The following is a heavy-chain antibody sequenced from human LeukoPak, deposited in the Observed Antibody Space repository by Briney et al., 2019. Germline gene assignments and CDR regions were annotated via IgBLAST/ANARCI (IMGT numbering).Heavy chain of an antibody. CDR2: INSDGSST. CDR3: ARVLGERYFDY. J-gene: IGHJ4*02. V-gene: IGHV3-74*01. Sequence: GGSLRLSCAASGFTFSSYWMHWVRQAPGQGLVWVSCINSDGSSTSYADSVKGRFTISRDNAKNTLYLQMNSLRAEDTAVYYCARVLGERYFDYWGQGTLVTVSS. D-gene: IGHD3-16*01. CDR1: GFTFSSYW.